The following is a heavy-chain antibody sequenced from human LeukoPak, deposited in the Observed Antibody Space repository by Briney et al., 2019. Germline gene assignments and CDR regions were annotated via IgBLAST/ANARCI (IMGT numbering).Heavy chain of an antibody. CDR1: GGSISSSSYY. D-gene: IGHD3-16*01. Sequence: SETLSLTCTVSGGSISSSSYYWGWIRQPPGKGLEWIGSIYYSGSTYYNPSLKSRVTISVDTSKSQFSLKLSSVTAADTAVYYCARHEGGVTGPRVDYFDYWGQGTLVTVSS. V-gene: IGHV4-39*01. CDR3: ARHEGGVTGPRVDYFDY. CDR2: IYYSGST. J-gene: IGHJ4*02.